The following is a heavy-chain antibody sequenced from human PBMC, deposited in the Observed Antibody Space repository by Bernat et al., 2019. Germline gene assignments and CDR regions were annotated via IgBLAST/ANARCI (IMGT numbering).Heavy chain of an antibody. D-gene: IGHD6-13*01. Sequence: QVQLQESGPGLVKPSQTLSLTCTVSGGSISSGDYYWSWIRQPPGKGLEWIGYIYYSGSTYYNPSLKSRVTISVDTSKNQFSLKLSSVTAADTAVYYCARSSLVIAAAGTYFDYWGQGTLVTVSS. J-gene: IGHJ4*02. CDR3: ARSSLVIAAAGTYFDY. V-gene: IGHV4-30-4*01. CDR2: IYYSGST. CDR1: GGSISSGDYY.